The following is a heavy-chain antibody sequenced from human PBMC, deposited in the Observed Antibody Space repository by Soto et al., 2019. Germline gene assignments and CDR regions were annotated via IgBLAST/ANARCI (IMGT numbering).Heavy chain of an antibody. Sequence: ESGPTLVNPIQTLTLACTFSGFSLSFSGVGVGWIRQPPGKALEWLAVIYWNDDKRYSPSLKNRLTITKDTSKNQVVLTMTNMDPVDTGTHYCAHTVYSSGRFEYWGQGTLVTVSS. V-gene: IGHV2-5*01. CDR2: IYWNDDK. D-gene: IGHD6-19*01. CDR3: AHTVYSSGRFEY. CDR1: GFSLSFSGVG. J-gene: IGHJ4*02.